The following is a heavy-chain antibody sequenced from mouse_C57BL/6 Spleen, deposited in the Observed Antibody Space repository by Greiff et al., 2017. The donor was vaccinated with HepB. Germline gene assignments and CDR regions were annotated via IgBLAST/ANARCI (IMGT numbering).Heavy chain of an antibody. D-gene: IGHD2-2*01. J-gene: IGHJ4*01. V-gene: IGHV1-81*01. CDR1: GYTFTSYG. CDR3: AYYGYDDGDYYAMDY. Sequence: VKLVESGAELARPGASVKLSCKASGYTFTSYGIRWVKQRTGQGLEWIGEIYPRSGNTYYNEKFKGKATLTADKSSSTAYMELRSLTSEDSAVYFCAYYGYDDGDYYAMDYWGQGTSVTVSS. CDR2: IYPRSGNT.